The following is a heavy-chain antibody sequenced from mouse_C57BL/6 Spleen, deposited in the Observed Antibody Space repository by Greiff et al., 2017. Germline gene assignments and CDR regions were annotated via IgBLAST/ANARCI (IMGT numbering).Heavy chain of an antibody. J-gene: IGHJ4*01. Sequence: QVQLQQSGAELVKPGASVKLSCKASGYTFTSYWMQWVKQRPGQGLEWIGEIDPSDSYTNYNHKFKGKAPLTADTSSSTAYLQLSSLTYEDSAVXYCGRSPIYYGNWIDYWGQGTSVTVAS. CDR1: GYTFTSYW. V-gene: IGHV1-50*01. CDR3: GRSPIYYGNWIDY. D-gene: IGHD2-1*01. CDR2: IDPSDSYT.